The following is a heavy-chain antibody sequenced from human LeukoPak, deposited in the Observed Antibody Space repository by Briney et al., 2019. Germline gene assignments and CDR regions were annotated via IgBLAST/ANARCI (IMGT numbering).Heavy chain of an antibody. V-gene: IGHV4-59*01. CDR1: RGSISGYY. CDR3: TRQAIVGRLPPLV. D-gene: IGHD2-21*01. Sequence: SETLSLTCTVARGSISGYYWNWIRQPPGKGMEWIGYIYSSGVTKYNVSLKSRVTMSVDTSKKQFSLRLSSVTAADTAMFYCTRQAIVGRLPPLVWGQGILVTVSS. CDR2: IYSSGVT. J-gene: IGHJ4*02.